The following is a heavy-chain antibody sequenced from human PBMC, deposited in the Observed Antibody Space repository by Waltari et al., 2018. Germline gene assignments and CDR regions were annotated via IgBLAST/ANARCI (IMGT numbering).Heavy chain of an antibody. J-gene: IGHJ1*01. CDR1: DYTVITTY. CDR3: ASGPGWLSH. D-gene: IGHD5-12*01. V-gene: IGHV3-53*01. CDR2: FYSGGYK. Sequence: EVQLVEAGGALIQPGGSLRLSCTVSDYTVITTYMTWVRQPPGKGVEVVSGFYSGGYKYYADSVKGRFTISRYDRKNTLYLQMNTLRAEDAAGYYCASGPGWLSHWGQGTLVTVSS.